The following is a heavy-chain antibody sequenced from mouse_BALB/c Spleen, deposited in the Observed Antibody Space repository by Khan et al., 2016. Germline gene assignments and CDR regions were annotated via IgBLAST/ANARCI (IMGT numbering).Heavy chain of an antibody. CDR2: IAPRSDYT. CDR1: GYTFTSYT. J-gene: IGHJ2*01. D-gene: IGHD2-3*01. CDR3: AREGWLLGYFDY. Sequence: LQQSGAELARPGASVKMSCKASGYTFTSYTMFWVKQRPGQGLEWIGYIAPRSDYTDYNQKFKDKATLTADKSSTTAYMQLNSLTSEDSAVYYCAREGWLLGYFDYWGQGTTLTVSS. V-gene: IGHV1-4*01.